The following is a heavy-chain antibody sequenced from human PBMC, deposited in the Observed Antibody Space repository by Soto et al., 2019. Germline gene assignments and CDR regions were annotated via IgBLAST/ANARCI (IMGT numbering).Heavy chain of an antibody. CDR3: AKEATNINNFDY. Sequence: EVQLVESGGGLVQPGGSLRLSCAASGFIFSNYEMNWVRQAPGKGLEWVSYISSSGSTRYYADSVKGRFTISRDNAVNSLYLQMNSLRAEDTAVYYCAKEATNINNFDYWGQGTLVTVS. CDR2: ISSSGSTR. D-gene: IGHD5-12*01. J-gene: IGHJ4*02. V-gene: IGHV3-48*03. CDR1: GFIFSNYE.